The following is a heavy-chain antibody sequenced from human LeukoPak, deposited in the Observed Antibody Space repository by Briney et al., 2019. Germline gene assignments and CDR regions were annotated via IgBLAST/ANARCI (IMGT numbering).Heavy chain of an antibody. CDR2: IIPIFGTA. J-gene: IGHJ6*04. CDR1: GGTFSSYA. Sequence: SVKGSCKASGGTFSSYAISWVRQAPGQGLEWMGGIIPIFGTANYAQKFQGRVTITADKSTSTAYMELSSLRSEDTAVYYCARAIVEPYTGYYGMDVWGKGTTVTVSS. V-gene: IGHV1-69*06. CDR3: ARAIVEPYTGYYGMDV. D-gene: IGHD3-16*02.